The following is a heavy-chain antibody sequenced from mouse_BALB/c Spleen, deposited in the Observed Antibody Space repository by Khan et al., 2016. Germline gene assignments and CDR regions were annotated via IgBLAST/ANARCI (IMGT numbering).Heavy chain of an antibody. J-gene: IGHJ1*01. Sequence: EVQLVESGGGLVQPKGSLKLSCAASGFTFNTYAMDWVRQAPGKGLEWVARIRTKSNNLSTYYADSVKDRSTISSDDSQSMLYLQMNNLKTEDTAMYYCVRQNLRWYFDVWGAGTTVTVSS. V-gene: IGHV10-1*02. CDR1: GFTFNTYA. CDR2: IRTKSNNLST. CDR3: VRQNLRWYFDV. D-gene: IGHD1-1*01.